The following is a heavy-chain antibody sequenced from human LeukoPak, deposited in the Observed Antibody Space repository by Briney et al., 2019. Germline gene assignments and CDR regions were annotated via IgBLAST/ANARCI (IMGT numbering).Heavy chain of an antibody. CDR3: ARQDWLWDFDY. J-gene: IGHJ4*02. V-gene: IGHV4-39*07. D-gene: IGHD3-9*01. CDR2: IYYSGNT. CDR1: GGSISSSSYY. Sequence: KPSETLSLTCTVSGGSISSSSYYWGWIRQPPGKGLEWIGSIYYSGNTYYNPSLKSRVTISVDTSKNQFSLKLSSVTAADTAVYYCARQDWLWDFDYWGQGTLVTVSS.